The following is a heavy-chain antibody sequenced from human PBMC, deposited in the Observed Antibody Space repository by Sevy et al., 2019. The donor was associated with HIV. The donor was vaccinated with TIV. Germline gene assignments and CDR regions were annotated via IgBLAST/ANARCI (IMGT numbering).Heavy chain of an antibody. V-gene: IGHV3-23*01. D-gene: IGHD5-18*01. CDR2: ISGSGGST. CDR1: GFSYSSYG. J-gene: IGHJ4*02. CDR3: AKSWEGYSYGPGDY. Sequence: GGSLRLSCAASGFSYSSYGMHWVRQAPGKGLEWVSAISGSGGSTYYADSVKGRFTISRDNSKNTLYLQMNSLRAEDTAVYYCAKSWEGYSYGPGDYWGQGTLVTVSS.